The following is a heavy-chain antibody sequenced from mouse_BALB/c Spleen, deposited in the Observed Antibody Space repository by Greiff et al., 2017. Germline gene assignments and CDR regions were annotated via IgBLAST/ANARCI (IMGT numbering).Heavy chain of an antibody. D-gene: IGHD4-1*01. J-gene: IGHJ4*01. V-gene: IGHV5-6-4*01. Sequence: EVKLVESGGGLVKPGGSLKLSCAASGFTFSSYTMSWVRQTPEKRLEWVATISSGGSYTYYPDSVKGRFTISRDNAKNTLYLQMSSLKSEDTAMYYCTREGTGNAMDYWGQGTSVTVSS. CDR3: TREGTGNAMDY. CDR2: ISSGGSYT. CDR1: GFTFSSYT.